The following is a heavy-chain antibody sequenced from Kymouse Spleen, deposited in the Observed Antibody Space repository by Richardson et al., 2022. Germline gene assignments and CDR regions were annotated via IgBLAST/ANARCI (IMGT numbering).Heavy chain of an antibody. J-gene: IGHJ2*01. Sequence: EVQLVESGGGLVKPGGSLRLSCAASGFTFSSYSMNWVRQAPGKGLEWVSSISSSSSYIYYADSVKGRFTISRDNAKNSLYLQMNSLRAEDTAVYYCARDDYSKGYFDLWGRGTLVTVSS. V-gene: IGHV3-21*03. CDR2: ISSSSSYI. D-gene: IGHD4-11,IGHD4-11*01. CDR3: ARDDYSKGYFDL. CDR1: GFTFSSYS.